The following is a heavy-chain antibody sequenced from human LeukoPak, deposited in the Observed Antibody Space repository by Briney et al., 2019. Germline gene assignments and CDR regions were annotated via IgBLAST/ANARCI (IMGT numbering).Heavy chain of an antibody. J-gene: IGHJ5*02. V-gene: IGHV3-11*01. CDR2: ISSSGSTI. Sequence: GGSLRLSCAASGFTFSDYYMSWIRQAPGKGQEWVSYISSSGSTIYYADSVKGRFTISRDNPKNTLYLQMNSLRAEDTAVYYCAKDRYSNYGNWFDPWGQGTLVTVFS. CDR1: GFTFSDYY. CDR3: AKDRYSNYGNWFDP. D-gene: IGHD4-11*01.